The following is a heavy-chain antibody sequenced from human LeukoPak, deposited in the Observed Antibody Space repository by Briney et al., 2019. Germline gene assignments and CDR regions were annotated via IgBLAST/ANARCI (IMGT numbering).Heavy chain of an antibody. Sequence: SVKVSCKASGGTFSSYAISWVRQAPGQGLKWMGGIIPIFGTANYAQKFQGRVTITADESTSTAYMELSSLRSEDTAVYYCARDSPERSKGYYDILTGYYPFDYWGQGTLVTVSS. D-gene: IGHD3-9*01. CDR1: GGTFSSYA. CDR2: IIPIFGTA. CDR3: ARDSPERSKGYYDILTGYYPFDY. J-gene: IGHJ4*02. V-gene: IGHV1-69*13.